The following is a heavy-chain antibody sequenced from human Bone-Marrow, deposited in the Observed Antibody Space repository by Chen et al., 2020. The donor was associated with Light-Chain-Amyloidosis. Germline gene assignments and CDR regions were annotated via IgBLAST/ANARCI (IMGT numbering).Heavy chain of an antibody. V-gene: IGHV4-34*01. Sequence: QVQLQQWGAGLLKPSETLSLTCAVYGGSFSGYYWSWIRQPPGKGLEWIGEINHSGSTNYNPSLKSRVTISVDTSKNQFSLKLSSVTAADTAVYYCARGRVDYDFWSGYYTGIWFDPWGQGTLVTVSS. D-gene: IGHD3-3*01. CDR2: INHSGST. CDR1: GGSFSGYY. J-gene: IGHJ5*02. CDR3: ARGRVDYDFWSGYYTGIWFDP.